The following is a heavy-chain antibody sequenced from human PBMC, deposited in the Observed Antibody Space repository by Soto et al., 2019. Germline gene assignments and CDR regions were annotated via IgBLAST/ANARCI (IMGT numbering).Heavy chain of an antibody. D-gene: IGHD5-18*01. J-gene: IGHJ4*02. Sequence: QVQLVQSGAEVKKPGSSVKVTCKASGGTFSSNAISWVRQAPGQGLEWMGGIIPIFGTAHYAQKFQGRGTITEDESTSTASMELSSLTSEDTAVYYCATGGRGSSSAPRFYFEFWGQGTLVSVSS. CDR2: IIPIFGTA. CDR1: GGTFSSNA. V-gene: IGHV1-69*12. CDR3: ATGGRGSSSAPRFYFEF.